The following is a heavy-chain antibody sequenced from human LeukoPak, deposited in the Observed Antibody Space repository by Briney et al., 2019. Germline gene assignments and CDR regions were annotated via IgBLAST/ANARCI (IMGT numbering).Heavy chain of an antibody. D-gene: IGHD3-10*01. CDR2: TYYRSKCYN. V-gene: IGHV6-1*01. CDR1: ADSVSSNSAA. J-gene: IGHJ4*02. Sequence: SQTLSLTCAISADSVSSNSAAWNWIRQSPSRGLEWLGRTYYRSKCYNDYAVSVKSRITINPDTSKNQFSLQLSSVTAADTAVYYCARGQLWFGEFLRRAKRNYYFDYWGQGTLVTVSS. CDR3: ARGQLWFGEFLRRAKRNYYFDY.